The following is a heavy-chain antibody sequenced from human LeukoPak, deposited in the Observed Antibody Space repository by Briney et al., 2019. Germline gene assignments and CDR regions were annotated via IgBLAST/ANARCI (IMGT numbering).Heavy chain of an antibody. J-gene: IGHJ4*02. V-gene: IGHV3-74*01. CDR1: GFTFSSDW. CDR3: ARKETSGWSFDY. Sequence: GGPLRLSCAASGFTFSSDWMHWVRQAPGKGLVWVSRIISDGSSTTYADSVKGRFTISRDNAKNTLYLQMNSLRAEDTAVYYCARKETSGWSFDYWGQGTLVTVSS. CDR2: IISDGSST. D-gene: IGHD6-19*01.